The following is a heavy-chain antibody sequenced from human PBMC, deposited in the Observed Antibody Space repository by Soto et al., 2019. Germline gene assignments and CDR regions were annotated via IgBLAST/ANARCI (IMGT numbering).Heavy chain of an antibody. CDR2: LARDAGSL. CDR1: GFTFDAYP. CDR3: VRDDAFDL. J-gene: IGHJ3*01. Sequence: EVQLVESGGGLVQPGRSLRLSCAASGFTFDAYPMHWVRQAPGKGLEWVAGLARDAGSLAYVDSVEGRFTISRDNAKNSLYLQMSSLRDEDTALYYCVRDDAFDLWGQGTQVTVSS. V-gene: IGHV3-9*01.